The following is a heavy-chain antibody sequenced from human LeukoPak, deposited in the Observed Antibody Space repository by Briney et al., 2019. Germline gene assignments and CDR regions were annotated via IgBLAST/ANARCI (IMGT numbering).Heavy chain of an antibody. J-gene: IGHJ3*02. Sequence: SQTLSLTCTVSGGSLSSGSYYWSCIRQPAGKGREWIGRIYTSGSTNYNPSLKSRVTISVDTSKNQFSLKLSSVTAADTDVYYCARVVVVIPAAMGEDAFDIWGQGTMVTVSS. CDR3: ARVVVVIPAAMGEDAFDI. V-gene: IGHV4-61*02. CDR2: IYTSGST. CDR1: GGSLSSGSYY. D-gene: IGHD2-2*01.